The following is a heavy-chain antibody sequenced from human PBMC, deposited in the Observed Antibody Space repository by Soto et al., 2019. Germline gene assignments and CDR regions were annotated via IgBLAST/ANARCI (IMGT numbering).Heavy chain of an antibody. Sequence: QVHLQESGPGLVKPSETLSLTCTVSGDSISTDDWSWIRQSPGKGLEWIGLIYYGGSTNDNPSLKGQVTISVDTPTNQFSLKLSSVSAEDTAVYYCAKNWNWGSLVHWGQGTLVTVSS. J-gene: IGHJ4*02. CDR1: GDSISTDD. CDR3: AKNWNWGSLVH. V-gene: IGHV4-59*08. D-gene: IGHD7-27*01. CDR2: IYYGGST.